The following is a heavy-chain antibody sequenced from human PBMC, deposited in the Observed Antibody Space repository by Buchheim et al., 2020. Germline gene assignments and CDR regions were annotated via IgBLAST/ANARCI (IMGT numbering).Heavy chain of an antibody. CDR3: ARWGRDYDFWSGRNYYYGMDV. Sequence: EVQLVESGGGLVQPGGSLRLSCAASGFTFSSYWMSWVRQAPGKGLEWVANIKQDGSEKYYVDSVKGRFTISRDNDKNSLYLQMNSLRAEDTAVYYCARWGRDYDFWSGRNYYYGMDVWGQGTT. CDR2: IKQDGSEK. D-gene: IGHD3-3*01. CDR1: GFTFSSYW. V-gene: IGHV3-7*01. J-gene: IGHJ6*02.